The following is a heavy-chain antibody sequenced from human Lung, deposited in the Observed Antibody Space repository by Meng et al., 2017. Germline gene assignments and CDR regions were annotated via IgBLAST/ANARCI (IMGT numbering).Heavy chain of an antibody. V-gene: IGHV4-34*01. J-gene: IGHJ4*02. D-gene: IGHD4-11*01. Sequence: QMHLQRWGAGLLNPSDTLSLTCFISGGSFSYYYWRWIRQPPGKGLEWIGEINHSGSTNYNPSLESRATISVDTSQNNLSLKLSSVTAADSAVYYCARGPTTMAHDFDYWGQGTLVTVSS. CDR3: ARGPTTMAHDFDY. CDR2: INHSGST. CDR1: GGSFSYYY.